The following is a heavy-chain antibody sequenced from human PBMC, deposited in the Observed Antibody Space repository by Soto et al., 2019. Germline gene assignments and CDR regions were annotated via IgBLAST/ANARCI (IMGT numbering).Heavy chain of an antibody. Sequence: EAQLLESGGGLVQPGGSLRLSCAASGLTFSSYAMSWFRQAAGKGLEWVSTISGSGGSTSYADSVKGRFTVSRDNTKNALPVQMNNLRAEHTAVDYCAKERLEAAVAPRFDPWDQGDPFTVSS. CDR2: ISGSGGST. D-gene: IGHD6-13*01. CDR3: AKERLEAAVAPRFDP. V-gene: IGHV3-23*01. CDR1: GLTFSSYA. J-gene: IGHJ5*02.